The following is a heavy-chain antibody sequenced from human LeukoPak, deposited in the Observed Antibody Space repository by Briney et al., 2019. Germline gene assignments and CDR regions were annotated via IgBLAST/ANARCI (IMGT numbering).Heavy chain of an antibody. CDR2: IYHSGST. CDR3: ASLNYYYYYMDV. V-gene: IGHV4-38-2*02. Sequence: SETLSLTCTVSGYSISSGYYWGWIRQPPGKGLEWIGSIYHSGSTYYSPSLKSRVTISVDTSKNQFSLKLSSVTAADTAVYYCASLNYYYYYMDVWGKGTTVTVSS. CDR1: GYSISSGYY. J-gene: IGHJ6*03.